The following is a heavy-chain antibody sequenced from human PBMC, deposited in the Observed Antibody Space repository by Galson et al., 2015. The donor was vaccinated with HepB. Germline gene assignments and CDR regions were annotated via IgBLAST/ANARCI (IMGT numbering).Heavy chain of an antibody. CDR1: GYSFTSYW. CDR2: IYPGDSDT. Sequence: QSGAEVKKPGESLKISCKGSGYSFTSYWIGWVRQMPGKGLEWMGIIYPGDSDTRYSPSFQGQVTISADKSISTAYLQWSSLKASDTAMYYCARQPPQYCSSTSCLFRGGFDPWGQGTLVTVSS. D-gene: IGHD2-2*01. CDR3: ARQPPQYCSSTSCLFRGGFDP. J-gene: IGHJ5*02. V-gene: IGHV5-51*01.